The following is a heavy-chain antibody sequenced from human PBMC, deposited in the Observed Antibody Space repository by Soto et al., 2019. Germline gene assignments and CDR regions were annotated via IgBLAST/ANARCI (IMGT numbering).Heavy chain of an antibody. V-gene: IGHV3-30-3*01. J-gene: IGHJ5*02. D-gene: IGHD3-22*01. CDR3: ARDGLFRYYYDSSGSNWFDP. Sequence: PGGSLRLSCAASGFTFSSYAMHWVRQAPGKGLEWVAVISYDGSNKYYADSVKGRFTISRDNSKNTLYLQMNSLRAEDTAVYYCARDGLFRYYYDSSGSNWFDPWGQGTLVTVSS. CDR2: ISYDGSNK. CDR1: GFTFSSYA.